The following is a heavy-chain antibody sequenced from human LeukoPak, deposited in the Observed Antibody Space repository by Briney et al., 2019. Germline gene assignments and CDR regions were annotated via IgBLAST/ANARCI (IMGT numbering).Heavy chain of an antibody. D-gene: IGHD6-6*01. CDR2: ISSSSSYI. CDR1: GFTFSSYS. V-gene: IGHV3-21*04. Sequence: GGSLRLSCAASGFTFSSYSMNWVRQAPGKGLEWVSSISSSSSYIYYADSVKGRFTISRDNSKNTLFLQMNSLRAEDTAVYYCSTGRVAARPGYWGQGTLVTVSS. J-gene: IGHJ4*02. CDR3: STGRVAARPGY.